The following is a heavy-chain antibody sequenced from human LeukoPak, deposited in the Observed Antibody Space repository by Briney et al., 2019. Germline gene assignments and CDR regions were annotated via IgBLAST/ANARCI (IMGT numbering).Heavy chain of an antibody. Sequence: SETLSLTCTVSGGSISSYYWSWIRQPPGKGLEWIASMYYSGNTNYNPSLKSRVTISVDTSKNQFSLKLSSVTAADTAVYYCARGYYYGSGSRFDPWGQGTLVTVSS. CDR2: MYYSGNT. D-gene: IGHD3-10*01. CDR1: GGSISSYY. V-gene: IGHV4-59*01. CDR3: ARGYYYGSGSRFDP. J-gene: IGHJ5*02.